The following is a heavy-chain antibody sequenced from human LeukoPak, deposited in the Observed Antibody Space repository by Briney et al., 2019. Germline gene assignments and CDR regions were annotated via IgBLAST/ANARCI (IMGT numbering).Heavy chain of an antibody. D-gene: IGHD6-13*01. Sequence: SETLSLTCTVSGYSISSGYYWGWIRQPPGKGLEWIGNIYHSGSAYYNPSLKSRVTISVDTSKNQFSLKLSSVTAADTAVYYCARQQDSSTWPPVDYWGQGTLVTVSS. CDR2: IYHSGSA. V-gene: IGHV4-38-2*02. CDR3: ARQQDSSTWPPVDY. CDR1: GYSISSGYY. J-gene: IGHJ4*02.